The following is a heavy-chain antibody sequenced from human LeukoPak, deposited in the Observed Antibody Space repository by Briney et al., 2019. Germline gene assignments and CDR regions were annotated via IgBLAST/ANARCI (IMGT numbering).Heavy chain of an antibody. CDR3: AKSGGQ. D-gene: IGHD2-15*01. Sequence: GGTLRLSCAASGFTVSIYDVNWVRQAPEEGREWVSTISTGGGSTYYADSVKGRFTISRDNSKSTLYLQINGLRGDDTAVYYCAKSGGQWGQGTLVTVSS. V-gene: IGHV3-23*01. CDR1: GFTVSIYD. CDR2: ISTGGGST. J-gene: IGHJ4*02.